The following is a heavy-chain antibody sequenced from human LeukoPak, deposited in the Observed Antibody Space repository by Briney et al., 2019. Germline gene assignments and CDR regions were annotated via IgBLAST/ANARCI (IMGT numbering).Heavy chain of an antibody. Sequence: SVKVSCKASGGTFSSYAISWVRQAPGQGREWMGRIIPTLGIANYAQKFQGRVTITADKSTSTAYMELSSLRSGDTAVYYCARVREYSGSYKYYFDYWGQGTLVTVSS. CDR1: GGTFSSYA. V-gene: IGHV1-69*04. CDR3: ARVREYSGSYKYYFDY. D-gene: IGHD1-26*01. J-gene: IGHJ4*02. CDR2: IIPTLGIA.